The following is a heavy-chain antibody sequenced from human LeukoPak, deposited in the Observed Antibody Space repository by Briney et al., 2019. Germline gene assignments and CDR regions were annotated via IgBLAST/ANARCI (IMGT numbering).Heavy chain of an antibody. CDR1: GFTFSSYA. J-gene: IGHJ4*02. V-gene: IGHV3-23*01. Sequence: GGSLRLSCAASGFTFSSYAMSWVRQAPGKGLEWFSAISGNGGSTYYADSVKGRFTISRDNSKNTLYLQMNSLRAEDTAVYYCAKDMSSGYYRYYFDYWGQGTLVTVSS. D-gene: IGHD3-22*01. CDR2: ISGNGGST. CDR3: AKDMSSGYYRYYFDY.